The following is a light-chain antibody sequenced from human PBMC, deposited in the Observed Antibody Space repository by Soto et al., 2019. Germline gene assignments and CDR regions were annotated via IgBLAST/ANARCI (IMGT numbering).Light chain of an antibody. CDR2: DAS. J-gene: IGKJ2*01. V-gene: IGKV3-20*01. CDR1: QFVASNS. Sequence: EVVLTQSPVTVTLSPGERATLSCRASQFVASNSLAWYQQKPGQPPRVVIYDASNRATGIPDRFSGSVSGTDLTLTISRLESEEFAVYYCQQYGSSPRTFGQGTKLEIK. CDR3: QQYGSSPRT.